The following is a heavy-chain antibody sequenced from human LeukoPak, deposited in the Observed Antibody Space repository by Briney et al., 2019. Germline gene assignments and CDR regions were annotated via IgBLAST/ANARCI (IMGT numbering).Heavy chain of an antibody. CDR2: INHSGST. V-gene: IGHV4-34*01. D-gene: IGHD5-12*01. CDR1: GGSFSGYY. Sequence: NPSETLSLTCAVYGGSFSGYYWSWIRQPPGKGLEWIEEINHSGSTNYNASLKSRVTISVDTSKNQFSLKLSSVTAADTAVYYCARGQRLYSGYDFLRYWGQGTLVTVSS. CDR3: ARGQRLYSGYDFLRY. J-gene: IGHJ4*02.